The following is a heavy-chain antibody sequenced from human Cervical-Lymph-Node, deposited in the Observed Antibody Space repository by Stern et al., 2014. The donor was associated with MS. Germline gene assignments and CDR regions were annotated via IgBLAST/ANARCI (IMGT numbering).Heavy chain of an antibody. CDR1: GFTFSSSG. D-gene: IGHD6-13*01. V-gene: IGHV3-30*18. CDR3: AKDRSLSWTFDY. J-gene: IGHJ4*02. Sequence: VQLVESGGGVVQPGRSLRLSCATSGFTFSSSGIHWVRQAPGKGLEWVAVISDDGRDKYYVDSVKGRFTISRDRSKNTVYLQMDSLRGEDTAVYYCAKDRSLSWTFDYWGQGTLVTVSS. CDR2: ISDDGRDK.